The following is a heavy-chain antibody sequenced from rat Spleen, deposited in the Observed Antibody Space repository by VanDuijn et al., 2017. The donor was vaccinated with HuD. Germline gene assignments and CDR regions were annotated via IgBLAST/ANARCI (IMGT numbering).Heavy chain of an antibody. CDR3: ARHEDYGGYSRDYFDY. Sequence: EVQLVESGGGLLQPGRSLKLSCAASGFTFSDYYMAWVRQAPTKGLEWVASISYDGGSRYYRDSVKGRFTLSRDNARSTLYLQMNSLRSEDTATYYCARHEDYGGYSRDYFDYWGQGVMVTVSS. CDR2: ISYDGGSR. D-gene: IGHD1-11*01. V-gene: IGHV5-22*01. CDR1: GFTFSDYY. J-gene: IGHJ2*01.